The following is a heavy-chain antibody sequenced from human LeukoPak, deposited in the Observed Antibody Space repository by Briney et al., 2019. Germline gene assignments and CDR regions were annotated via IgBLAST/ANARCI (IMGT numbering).Heavy chain of an antibody. CDR1: GGTFSSCD. J-gene: IGHJ6*03. V-gene: IGHV1-8*03. CDR3: ARGLYGRSSSSGYYYYYMDV. Sequence: ASVKVSCKASGGTFSSCDINWVRQATGQGLEWMGWMNPNSGNTGYTQKFQGRVTITRNTSISTASMELSSLRSEDTAVYYCARGLYGRSSSSGYYYYYMDVWGKGTTVTVSS. CDR2: MNPNSGNT. D-gene: IGHD6-6*01.